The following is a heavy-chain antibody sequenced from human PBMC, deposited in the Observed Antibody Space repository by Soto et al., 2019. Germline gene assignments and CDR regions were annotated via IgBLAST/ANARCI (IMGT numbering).Heavy chain of an antibody. V-gene: IGHV4-31*03. J-gene: IGHJ6*02. D-gene: IGHD1-1*01. Sequence: PSETLSLTCTVTGGSMTSGDQYWTWIRHRPGEGLEWFGYINHRGSLYYNPSLRSRVSMSVDTSKHQLSMNLSSVTAADTAVYYCARELPQRQGRNMDVWGQGTTVTVS. CDR3: ARELPQRQGRNMDV. CDR2: INHRGSL. CDR1: GGSMTSGDQY.